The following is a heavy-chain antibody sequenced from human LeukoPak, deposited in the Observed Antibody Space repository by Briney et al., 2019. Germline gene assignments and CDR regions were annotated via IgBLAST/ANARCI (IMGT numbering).Heavy chain of an antibody. CDR1: GFTFSSYW. CDR3: ARVLCGGSCYLNWFDP. Sequence: PGGSLRLSCAASGFTFSSYWMSWVRQAPGKGLEGVANIKQDGSEKYYVDSVKGRFTISRDNAKNSLYLQMNSLRAEDTAVYYCARVLCGGSCYLNWFDPWGQGTLVTVSS. V-gene: IGHV3-7*01. D-gene: IGHD2-15*01. J-gene: IGHJ5*02. CDR2: IKQDGSEK.